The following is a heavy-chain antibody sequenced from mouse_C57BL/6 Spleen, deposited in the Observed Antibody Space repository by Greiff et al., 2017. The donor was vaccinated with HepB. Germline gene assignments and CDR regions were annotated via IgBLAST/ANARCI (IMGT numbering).Heavy chain of an antibody. Sequence: VQLQQPGAELVRPGSSVKLSCKASGYTFTSYWMHWVKQRPIQGLEWIGNIDPSDSETHYNQKFKDKATLTVDKSSSTAYMQLSSLTSEDSAVYYCARWGIYYYGSSYFYYFDYWGQGTTLTVSS. V-gene: IGHV1-52*01. CDR3: ARWGIYYYGSSYFYYFDY. D-gene: IGHD1-1*01. J-gene: IGHJ2*01. CDR1: GYTFTSYW. CDR2: IDPSDSET.